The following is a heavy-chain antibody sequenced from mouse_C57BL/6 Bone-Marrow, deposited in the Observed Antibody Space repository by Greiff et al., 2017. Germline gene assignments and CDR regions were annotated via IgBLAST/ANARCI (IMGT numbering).Heavy chain of an antibody. J-gene: IGHJ1*03. Sequence: QVQLQQPGAELVKPGASVKMSCKASGYTFTSYWITWVKQRPGQGLEWIGDIYPGSGSTNYNEKFKSKATLTVDTSSSTAYMQRSSLTSENSAVSYCARRYYGSSYVYSYFDVWGTGTTVTVSS. V-gene: IGHV1-55*01. CDR1: GYTFTSYW. D-gene: IGHD1-1*01. CDR2: IYPGSGST. CDR3: ARRYYGSSYVYSYFDV.